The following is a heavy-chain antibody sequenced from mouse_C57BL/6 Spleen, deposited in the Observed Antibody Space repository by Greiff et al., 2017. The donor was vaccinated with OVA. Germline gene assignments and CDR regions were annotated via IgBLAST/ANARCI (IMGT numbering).Heavy chain of an antibody. CDR3: ARRGNYRCAMYY. Sequence: VQLKQSGAELVKPGASVKLSCTASGFTITDYYMHWVKQRPEQDLEWIGRIDPAAGETNYAPKFQGKATITADTSANTAYRQLSSLTSEDSAVYYGARRGNYRCAMYYWGKGTTVTVAS. CDR2: IDPAAGET. J-gene: IGHJ4*01. D-gene: IGHD1-2*01. CDR1: GFTITDYY. V-gene: IGHV14-2*01.